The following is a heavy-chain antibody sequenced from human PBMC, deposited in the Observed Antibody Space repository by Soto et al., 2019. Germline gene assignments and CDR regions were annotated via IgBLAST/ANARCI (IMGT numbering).Heavy chain of an antibody. CDR2: ISATGTGVQT. J-gene: IGHJ2*01. CDR1: GFTFSKYA. Sequence: GGSLRLSCAASGFTFSKYAMSWVRQAPGKGLEWVSAISATGTGVQTFYTDSVKGRFTISRDNSNNTLYLQMNSVRAEDTAVYYCARAGGSSSWY. CDR3: ARAGGSSSWY. V-gene: IGHV3-23*01. D-gene: IGHD6-6*01.